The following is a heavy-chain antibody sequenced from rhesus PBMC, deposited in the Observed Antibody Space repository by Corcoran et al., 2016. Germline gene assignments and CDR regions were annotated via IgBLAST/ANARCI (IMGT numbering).Heavy chain of an antibody. V-gene: IGHV4-80*01. CDR1: GASMTNSW. CDR2: INGDSGHS. Sequence: QVQLQESGPGLVEPSETLSLTCTVSGASMTNSWWSWIRQSPEKGLEWIGEINGDSGHSTFNPSLRSRFTISRAASKSQFSLRLNSVTAADAAVYYCTKGPPSFDFWGQGVLVTVSS. CDR3: TKGPPSFDF. J-gene: IGHJ4*01.